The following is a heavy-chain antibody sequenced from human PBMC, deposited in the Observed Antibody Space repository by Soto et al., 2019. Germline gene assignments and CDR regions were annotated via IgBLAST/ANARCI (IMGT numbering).Heavy chain of an antibody. V-gene: IGHV1-18*01. J-gene: IGHJ6*02. D-gene: IGHD3-16*01. CDR1: GYIFVNYG. Sequence: QVQLVQSGDEVKKPGASVKVSCKASGYIFVNYGIAWVRQAPGQGLEWMGWISPYTGNTHSASKVQGRLTMTTDTSTSTAYMDLGSLTSYATAVYYCVMVDNYVTPTPQDVWGQGTTVTVSS. CDR3: VMVDNYVTPTPQDV. CDR2: ISPYTGNT.